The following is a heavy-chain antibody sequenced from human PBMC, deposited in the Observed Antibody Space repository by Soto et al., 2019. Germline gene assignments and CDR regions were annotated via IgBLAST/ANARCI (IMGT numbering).Heavy chain of an antibody. Sequence: SETLSLTCTVSGGSISSGTYFWSWIRQPPGKGLEWIAYISYSGTTNYNPSLKSRVTISLDTSNNQLSLKMTSVTAADTAVYYCARRYGYYFDYWGQGTLVTVS. CDR2: ISYSGTT. CDR1: GGSISSGTYF. J-gene: IGHJ4*02. V-gene: IGHV4-61*01. D-gene: IGHD3-9*01. CDR3: ARRYGYYFDY.